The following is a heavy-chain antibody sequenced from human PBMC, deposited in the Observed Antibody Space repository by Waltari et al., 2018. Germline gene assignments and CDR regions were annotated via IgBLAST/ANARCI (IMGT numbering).Heavy chain of an antibody. CDR2: INSDGSGT. CDR1: GFTFSSYW. Sequence: EVQLVESGGGLVQPGGSLRVSCTASGFTFSSYWMHGGRQVPGKGLVWVSRINSDGSGTSYADSAKGRFTISRDNAKNTLFLQMNSLRGEDTAVYYCASGNSHAFDLWGQGTMVTVSS. V-gene: IGHV3-74*01. D-gene: IGHD1-7*01. J-gene: IGHJ3*01. CDR3: ASGNSHAFDL.